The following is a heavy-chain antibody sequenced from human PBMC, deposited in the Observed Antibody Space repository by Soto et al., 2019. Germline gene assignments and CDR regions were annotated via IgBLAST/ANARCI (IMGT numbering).Heavy chain of an antibody. V-gene: IGHV4-39*01. CDR3: ARRVYYYGSGSYETSYYFDY. Sequence: TSSETLSLTCTVSGGSISSSSYYWGWIRQPPGKGLEWIGSIYYSGSTYYNPSLKSRVTISVDTSKNQFSLKLSSVTAADTAVYYCARRVYYYGSGSYETSYYFDYWGQGTLVTVSS. CDR1: GGSISSSSYY. J-gene: IGHJ4*02. CDR2: IYYSGST. D-gene: IGHD3-10*01.